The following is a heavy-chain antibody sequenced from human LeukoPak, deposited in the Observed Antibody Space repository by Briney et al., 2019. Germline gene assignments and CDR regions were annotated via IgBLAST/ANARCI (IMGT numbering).Heavy chain of an antibody. V-gene: IGHV1-69*13. J-gene: IGHJ6*02. CDR2: IIPIFRIT. CDR1: GGTFSTYA. CDR3: ASNDYGDYDGGMDV. Sequence: ASVKVSCKASGGTFSTYAISWVRQAPGQGLEWMGGIIPIFRITNYAQKFQGRVTITADESTSTAYMELSSLRSDDTAVYYCASNDYGDYDGGMDVWGQGTTVTVSS. D-gene: IGHD4-17*01.